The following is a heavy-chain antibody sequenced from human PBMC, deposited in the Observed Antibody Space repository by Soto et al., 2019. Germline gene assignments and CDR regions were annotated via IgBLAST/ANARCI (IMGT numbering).Heavy chain of an antibody. CDR2: ISYDGSNK. D-gene: IGHD2-15*01. CDR3: AKGQHCSGGSCYFNPSDY. Sequence: QLVESGGGVVQPGRSLRLSCAASGFTFSNYGMHWVRQAPGKELEWVAVISYDGSNKHYADSVKGRFAISRDNSKNTLYLQMNSHRGEDTAVYYCAKGQHCSGGSCYFNPSDYWGQGTLVTVSS. V-gene: IGHV3-30*18. J-gene: IGHJ4*02. CDR1: GFTFSNYG.